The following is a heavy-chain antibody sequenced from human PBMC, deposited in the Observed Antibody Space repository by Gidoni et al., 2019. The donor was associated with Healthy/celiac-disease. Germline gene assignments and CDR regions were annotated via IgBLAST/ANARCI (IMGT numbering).Heavy chain of an antibody. D-gene: IGHD5-18*01. CDR1: GLTFSSYG. V-gene: IGHV3-21*01. CDR3: ARGPANSHFLDY. CDR2: ISTSSSYI. J-gene: IGHJ4*02. Sequence: DVHLVESGGGLVKPRGSLRLSCSASGLTFSSYGMNWVRQAPGKGLEWVSSISTSSSYIDYADSVKGRFTIARDNAKNSLYLQMNSLRAEDTAVYYCARGPANSHFLDYWGQGTLVTVSS.